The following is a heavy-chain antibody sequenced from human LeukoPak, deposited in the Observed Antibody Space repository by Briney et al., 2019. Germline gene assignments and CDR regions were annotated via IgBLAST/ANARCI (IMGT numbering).Heavy chain of an antibody. D-gene: IGHD2-2*01. J-gene: IGHJ4*02. CDR2: INHSGST. CDR3: ARDGRQAEPAASIVDY. Sequence: SETLSLTCAVYGASFSAYYCSWIRQPPGKGLEWIGEINHSGSTNYNPSLKSRVTISVDTSKNQFSLKLSSVTAADTAVYYCARDGRQAEPAASIVDYWGQGTLVTVSS. V-gene: IGHV4-34*01. CDR1: GASFSAYY.